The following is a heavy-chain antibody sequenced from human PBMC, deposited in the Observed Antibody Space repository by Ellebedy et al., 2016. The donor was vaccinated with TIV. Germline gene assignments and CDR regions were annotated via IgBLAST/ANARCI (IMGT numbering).Heavy chain of an antibody. CDR1: GFSFSTYL. V-gene: IGHV3-30*04. CDR2: ISYDGSSK. J-gene: IGHJ4*02. CDR3: ARGSDYYGSGSYYNQFDY. Sequence: GESLKISCAASGFSFSTYLLHWVRLVPGKGLEWVAVISYDGSSKFYADSVKGRFTISRDNSKNTLYLQMNSLRAEDTAVYYCARGSDYYGSGSYYNQFDYWGQGTLVTVSS. D-gene: IGHD3-10*01.